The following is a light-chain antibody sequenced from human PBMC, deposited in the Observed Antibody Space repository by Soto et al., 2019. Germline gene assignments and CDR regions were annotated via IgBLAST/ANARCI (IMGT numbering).Light chain of an antibody. Sequence: DFQVTQSPSSLSASVGDRVTITCRASQSVNDYLNWYQQRPGKAPRLLIYAASTLHSGVPSRFSGSGFGTDFSLTITSLQPEDFATYYCQQSYSSPPTFGQGTKVEIK. V-gene: IGKV1-39*01. CDR1: QSVNDY. CDR3: QQSYSSPPT. CDR2: AAS. J-gene: IGKJ1*01.